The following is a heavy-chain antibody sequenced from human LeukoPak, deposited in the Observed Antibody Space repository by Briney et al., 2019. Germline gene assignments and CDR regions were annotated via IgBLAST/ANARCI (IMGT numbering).Heavy chain of an antibody. Sequence: GGSLRLSSAASGFTFSSYGMHWVRQAPGKGLEWVAVISYDGTNKYYADSVKGRFTISRDNSKNTLYLQMNSLKPEDTAVYYCAKIEYYYDSSGYYYWGQGTLVTVSS. D-gene: IGHD3-22*01. CDR2: ISYDGTNK. J-gene: IGHJ4*02. CDR1: GFTFSSYG. V-gene: IGHV3-30*18. CDR3: AKIEYYYDSSGYYY.